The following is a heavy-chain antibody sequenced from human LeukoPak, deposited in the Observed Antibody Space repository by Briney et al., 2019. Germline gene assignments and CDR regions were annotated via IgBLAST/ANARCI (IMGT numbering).Heavy chain of an antibody. Sequence: GGSLRLSCAASGFTFSSYSMNWVRQAPGKGLEWVSYISSSSTIYYADSVKGRFTISRDNAKNSLYLQMNSLRDEDTAVYYCARVRDGGFDPWGQGTLVTVSS. CDR2: ISSSSTI. V-gene: IGHV3-48*02. CDR3: ARVRDGGFDP. CDR1: GFTFSSYS. D-gene: IGHD5-24*01. J-gene: IGHJ5*02.